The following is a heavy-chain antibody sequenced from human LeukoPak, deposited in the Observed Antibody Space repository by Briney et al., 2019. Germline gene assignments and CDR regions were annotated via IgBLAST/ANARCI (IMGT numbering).Heavy chain of an antibody. Sequence: PGGSLRLSCAASGFTFSSYSMNWVRQAPGKVLEWVSSISSSSSYIYYADSVKGRFTISRDNAKNSLYLQMNSLRAEDTAVYYCARATSPTRYYDSSGTDAFDIWGQGTMVTVSS. CDR1: GFTFSSYS. CDR2: ISSSSSYI. V-gene: IGHV3-21*01. CDR3: ARATSPTRYYDSSGTDAFDI. J-gene: IGHJ3*02. D-gene: IGHD3-22*01.